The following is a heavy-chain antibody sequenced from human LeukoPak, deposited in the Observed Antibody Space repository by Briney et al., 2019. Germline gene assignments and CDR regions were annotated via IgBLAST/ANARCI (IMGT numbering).Heavy chain of an antibody. J-gene: IGHJ3*02. V-gene: IGHV4-30-4*01. D-gene: IGHD3-10*01. Sequence: SETLSLTCTVSGGSISSGDYYWSWIRQPPGKGLEWIGYIYYSGSTYYNPSLKSRVTISVDTSKNQFSLKLSSVTAADTAVYYCARGFSGGSGSYWGDAFDIWGQGTVVTVSS. CDR3: ARGFSGGSGSYWGDAFDI. CDR2: IYYSGST. CDR1: GGSISSGDYY.